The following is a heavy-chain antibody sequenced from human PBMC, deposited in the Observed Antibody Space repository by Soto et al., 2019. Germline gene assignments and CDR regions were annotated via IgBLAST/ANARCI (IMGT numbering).Heavy chain of an antibody. Sequence: PSETLSLTCTVSGGSISSYYWSWIREPPGKGLEWIGYIYYSGSTNYNPSLKSRVTISVDTSKNQFSLKLSSVTAADTAVYYCAREKRRGPGGLIRGNAFDIWGQGTMVTVSS. CDR3: AREKRRGPGGLIRGNAFDI. CDR2: IYYSGST. V-gene: IGHV4-59*01. D-gene: IGHD3-10*01. CDR1: GGSISSYY. J-gene: IGHJ3*02.